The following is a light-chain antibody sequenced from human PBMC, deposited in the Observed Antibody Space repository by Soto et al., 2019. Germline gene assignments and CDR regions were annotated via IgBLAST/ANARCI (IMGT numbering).Light chain of an antibody. CDR3: CSYAGRYTYV. Sequence: QSALTQPRSVSGSPGQSVTISCTGSSSDVGYYNYVSWYQQYPGKAPKLIIYNVSERPSGVPDRFSGFKSGNTASLTISGLQADDEADYYCCSYAGRYTYVFGTGTKVTVL. CDR1: SSDVGYYNY. V-gene: IGLV2-11*01. CDR2: NVS. J-gene: IGLJ1*01.